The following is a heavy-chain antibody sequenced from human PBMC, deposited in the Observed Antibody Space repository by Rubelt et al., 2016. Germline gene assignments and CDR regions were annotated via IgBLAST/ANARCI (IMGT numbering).Heavy chain of an antibody. CDR3: ARAHDFGDYGWNDAFDI. CDR2: INSDGSNT. Sequence: TFSSYWMHWVRQAPGKGLVWVSRINSDGSNTNYADSVKGRFTISRDNAENTLYLQMNSLRAEDTAIYYCARAHDFGDYGWNDAFDIWGQGTMVTVSS. CDR1: TFSSYW. D-gene: IGHD4-17*01. V-gene: IGHV3-74*01. J-gene: IGHJ3*02.